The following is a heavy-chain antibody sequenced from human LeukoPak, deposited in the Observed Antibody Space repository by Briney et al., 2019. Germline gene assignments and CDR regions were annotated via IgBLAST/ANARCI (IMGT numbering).Heavy chain of an antibody. Sequence: SGGSLRLSCAASGFTFSSYWMHWVRQVPGKGLVWAARINPGGSSITYADSVKGRFTISRDNAKNTLYLQMDSLRAEDTGVYYCARSNQADDCWGQGTLVTVSS. CDR1: GFTFSSYW. J-gene: IGHJ4*02. CDR2: INPGGSSI. CDR3: ARSNQADDC. V-gene: IGHV3-74*01. D-gene: IGHD1-14*01.